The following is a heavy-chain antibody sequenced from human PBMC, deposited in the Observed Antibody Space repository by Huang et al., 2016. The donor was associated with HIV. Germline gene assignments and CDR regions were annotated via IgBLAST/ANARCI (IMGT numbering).Heavy chain of an antibody. D-gene: IGHD5-18*01. CDR3: ARTAYSYGFRQGYNWFDP. V-gene: IGHV1-69*13. Sequence: QVLLVQSGAEVRKPGSSVKVSCTAFVGTFSSYAISWVRQAPGQGLEWMGGIIPIFGTANYTQKFQGRVTITVDESTNTGYMELTRLTSEDTAVYYCARTAYSYGFRQGYNWFDPWGQGTPVTVSS. J-gene: IGHJ5*02. CDR2: IIPIFGTA. CDR1: VGTFSSYA.